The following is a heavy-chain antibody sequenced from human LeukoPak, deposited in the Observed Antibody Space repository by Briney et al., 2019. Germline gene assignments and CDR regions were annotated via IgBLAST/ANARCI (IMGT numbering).Heavy chain of an antibody. CDR3: ARLDGGSYRFDY. Sequence: SETLSLTCTVSGGSITSYFWSWIRQPPGKGLEYIGYFYYSGSTKYNPSLKSRVTISVDTSKNQFSLKLSSVTAADTAVYYCARLDGGSYRFDYWGQGTLVTVSS. J-gene: IGHJ4*02. CDR1: GGSITSYF. D-gene: IGHD1-26*01. V-gene: IGHV4-59*08. CDR2: FYYSGST.